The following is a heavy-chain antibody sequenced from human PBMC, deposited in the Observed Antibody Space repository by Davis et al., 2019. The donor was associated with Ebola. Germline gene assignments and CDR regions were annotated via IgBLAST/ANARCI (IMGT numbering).Heavy chain of an antibody. CDR3: VIVGGENYDESGFNFHH. J-gene: IGHJ1*01. CDR1: GFTVRSTY. V-gene: IGHV3-73*01. Sequence: GESLKISCAASGFTVRSTYMSWVRQASGKGLEWVGRIRSKANSYATAYAASVKGRFTISRDDSKNTAYLQMNSLKTEDTAVYYCVIVGGENYDESGFNFHHWGQGTLVTVSS. CDR2: IRSKANSYAT. D-gene: IGHD3-22*01.